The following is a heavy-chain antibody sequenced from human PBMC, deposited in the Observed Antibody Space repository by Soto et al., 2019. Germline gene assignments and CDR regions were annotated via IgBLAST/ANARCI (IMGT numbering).Heavy chain of an antibody. CDR1: GFSFKNYA. CDR3: ARGVRAETYYNAFYY. Sequence: QVQLVESGGGVVQPGSSLRLSCAASGFSFKNYAFHWVRQAPGKGLEWVALISHNDEPKIFYADSVQGRFTISSDNFKNTVYLQMNSLRDEDTSVYHCARGVRAETYYNAFYYWGQGTQVTVSS. J-gene: IGHJ4*01. CDR2: ISHNDEPKI. V-gene: IGHV3-30-3*01. D-gene: IGHD3-10*01.